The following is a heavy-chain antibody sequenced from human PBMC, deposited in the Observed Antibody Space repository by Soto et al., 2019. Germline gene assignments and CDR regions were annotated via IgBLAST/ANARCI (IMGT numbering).Heavy chain of an antibody. CDR1: ADSSSFTNSY. CDR2: PSYNGGT. CDR3: ARHRIEVVWRGFDF. V-gene: IGHV4-39*01. Sequence: SETLSLTCTVSADSSSFTNSYWGWIRQPPGKGLQWIGSPSYNGGTFYNPSLKGRVVISFDTSKKQSSLQVTSVTAADTAVYFCARHRIEVVWRGFDFWGQGSPVTVSS. J-gene: IGHJ4*02. D-gene: IGHD3-10*01.